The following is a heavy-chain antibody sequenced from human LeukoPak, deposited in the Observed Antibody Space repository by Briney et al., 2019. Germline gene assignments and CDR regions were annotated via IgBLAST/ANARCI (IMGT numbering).Heavy chain of an antibody. Sequence: SVTVSCTASGGTFTIYAISWVRQALGQGLEWMRRIIPILGIANYAQTFQGRVTITADKSTSTAYMELSSLRSEDTAVYYCVRDGLSSSWYNWFDPWGQGTLVTVSS. J-gene: IGHJ5*02. V-gene: IGHV1-69*04. D-gene: IGHD6-13*01. CDR2: IIPILGIA. CDR3: VRDGLSSSWYNWFDP. CDR1: GGTFTIYA.